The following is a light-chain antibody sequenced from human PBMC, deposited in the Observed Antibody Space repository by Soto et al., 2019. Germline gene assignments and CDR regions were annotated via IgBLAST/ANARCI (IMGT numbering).Light chain of an antibody. J-gene: IGKJ2*01. CDR1: QGLSNY. V-gene: IGKV1-27*01. CDR3: QKYNSAPST. CDR2: AAS. Sequence: DIQMTQSPSSLSASIGDRVTIACRASQGLSNYLAWYQQKPGKVPKLLIYAASTLQSGVPSRFSGSGSGTDFTLTISSLQPEDVATHYCQKYNSAPSTFGQGTKLEIK.